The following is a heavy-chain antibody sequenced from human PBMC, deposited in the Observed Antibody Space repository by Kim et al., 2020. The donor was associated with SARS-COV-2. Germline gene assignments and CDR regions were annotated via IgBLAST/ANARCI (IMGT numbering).Heavy chain of an antibody. CDR2: IYYSGST. V-gene: IGHV4-59*01. Sequence: SETLSLTCTVSGGSISSYYWSWIRQPPGKGLEWIGYIYYSGSTNYNPSLKSRVTISVDTSKNQFSLKLSSVTAADTAVYYCARFNWNYDYYYYGMDVWG. D-gene: IGHD1-7*01. CDR3: ARFNWNYDYYYYGMDV. J-gene: IGHJ6*02. CDR1: GGSISSYY.